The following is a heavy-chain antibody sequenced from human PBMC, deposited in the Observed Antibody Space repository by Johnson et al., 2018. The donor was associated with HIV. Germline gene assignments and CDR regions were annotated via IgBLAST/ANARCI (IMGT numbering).Heavy chain of an antibody. V-gene: IGHV3-30*04. CDR2: ISYDASNK. CDR3: AREWELLGSAFDI. Sequence: QMLLVESGGGVVQPGRSLRLSCAASRFTFSSFAMHWVRQAPGKGLEWVAVISYDASNKYYADSVKGRFIISRDNAKNSLYLQMNSLRAEDTAVYYCAREWELLGSAFDIWGQGTMVTVSS. J-gene: IGHJ3*02. CDR1: RFTFSSFA. D-gene: IGHD1-26*01.